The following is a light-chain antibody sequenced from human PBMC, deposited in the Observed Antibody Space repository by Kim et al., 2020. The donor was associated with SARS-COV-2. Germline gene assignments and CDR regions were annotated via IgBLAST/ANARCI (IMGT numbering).Light chain of an antibody. J-gene: IGLJ2*01. V-gene: IGLV2-23*01. Sequence: GQSITISCTGTSSDVGRYNLVSWYQQEPGKAPKLMVYEATKRPSGVSNRFSGSKSGNTASLTISGLQAGDEADYYCCSYADSSTLVFGGGTQLTVL. CDR1: SSDVGRYNL. CDR3: CSYADSSTLV. CDR2: EAT.